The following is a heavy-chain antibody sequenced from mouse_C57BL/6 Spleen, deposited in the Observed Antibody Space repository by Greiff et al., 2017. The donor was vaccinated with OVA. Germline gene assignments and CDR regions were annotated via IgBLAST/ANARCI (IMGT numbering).Heavy chain of an antibody. J-gene: IGHJ4*01. CDR2: INPSSGYT. Sequence: QVQLQQSGAELARPGASVKMSCKASGYTFTSYTMHWVKQRPGQGLEWIGYINPSSGYTKYNQKFKDKATLTADKSSSTAYMQLSSLTSEDSAVYYCAREGLLRAMDYWGQGTSVTVSS. D-gene: IGHD2-13*01. V-gene: IGHV1-4*01. CDR3: AREGLLRAMDY. CDR1: GYTFTSYT.